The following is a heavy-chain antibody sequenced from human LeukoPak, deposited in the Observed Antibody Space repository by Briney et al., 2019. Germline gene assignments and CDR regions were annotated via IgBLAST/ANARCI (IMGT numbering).Heavy chain of an antibody. CDR3: AKEVVLVHYYGMDV. CDR2: IASDGSST. V-gene: IGHV3-74*01. CDR1: GFTFSSYW. J-gene: IGHJ6*02. Sequence: GGSLRLSCAASGFTFSSYWMNWVRQAPGKGLVWVSRIASDGSSTTYADSVKGRFSISRDNAKNTLYLQMNSLRAEDTAVYSCAKEVVLVHYYGMDVWGQGTTVTVSS. D-gene: IGHD3-22*01.